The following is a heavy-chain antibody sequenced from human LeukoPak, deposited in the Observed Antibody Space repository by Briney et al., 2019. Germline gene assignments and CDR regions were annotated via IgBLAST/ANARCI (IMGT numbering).Heavy chain of an antibody. J-gene: IGHJ4*02. CDR2: ISGSGGST. CDR1: GFTFSSYS. D-gene: IGHD3-3*01. CDR3: AKAVEWSYYFDY. Sequence: HPGGSLRLSCAASGFTFSSYSMNWVRQAPGKGLEWVSTISGSGGSTYSADSVKGRFTISRDTSKNTLYLQMNSLRADDTAVYYCAKAVEWSYYFDYWGQGTLVTVSS. V-gene: IGHV3-23*01.